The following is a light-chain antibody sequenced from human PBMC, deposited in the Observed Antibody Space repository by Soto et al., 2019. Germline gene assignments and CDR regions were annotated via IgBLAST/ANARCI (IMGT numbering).Light chain of an antibody. V-gene: IGLV2-23*02. CDR2: EVS. CDR3: CSYADTTSLFV. Sequence: QSALTQPASVSGSPGQSITISCTGSNSDVGSFDLVSWFQQYPGKAPKLILYEVSKRPLGVSNRFSGSKSGYMASLTISGLQAEDEGDYYCCSYADTTSLFVFGTGTKLTVL. J-gene: IGLJ1*01. CDR1: NSDVGSFDL.